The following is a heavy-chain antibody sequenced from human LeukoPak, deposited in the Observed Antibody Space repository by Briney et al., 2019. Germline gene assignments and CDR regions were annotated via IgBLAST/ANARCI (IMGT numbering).Heavy chain of an antibody. CDR1: GGSISSGGYS. J-gene: IGHJ3*02. Sequence: SQTLSLTCAVCGGSISSGGYSWSWIRQPPGKGLEWSGYIYHSGSNYYNPSLKSRVTIPVDRSQNQFSLTLGSLKGPGTGVYYCARAFGFITTDAFDIWGQGTMVTVSS. D-gene: IGHD3-22*01. CDR3: ARAFGFITTDAFDI. CDR2: IYHSGSN. V-gene: IGHV4-30-2*01.